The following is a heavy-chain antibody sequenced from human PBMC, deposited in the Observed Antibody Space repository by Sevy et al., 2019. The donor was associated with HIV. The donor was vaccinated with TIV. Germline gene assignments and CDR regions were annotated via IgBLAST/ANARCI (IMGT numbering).Heavy chain of an antibody. Sequence: GESLKISCAASGFTFSSYAMSWVRQAPGKGLEWVSAISGSGGSTYYADSVKGRFTISRDNSKNTLYLQMNSLRAEDTAVYYYAKDRRIAVADNFDYWGQGTLVTVSS. D-gene: IGHD6-19*01. CDR3: AKDRRIAVADNFDY. J-gene: IGHJ4*02. CDR1: GFTFSSYA. V-gene: IGHV3-23*01. CDR2: ISGSGGST.